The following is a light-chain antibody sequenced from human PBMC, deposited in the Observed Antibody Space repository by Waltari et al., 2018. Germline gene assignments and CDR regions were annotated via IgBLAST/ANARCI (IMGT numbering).Light chain of an antibody. Sequence: SSELTQDPAVSVALGQTNRITCQRDSLRSGDASWYQQKPGQAPVLVMFGENNRPSGIPDRFSGSISGRTTSLTITGAQAEDEADYYCNSRDSRGQAVVFGGGTRVTVL. V-gene: IGLV3-19*01. CDR3: NSRDSRGQAVV. J-gene: IGLJ2*01. CDR2: GEN. CDR1: SLRSGD.